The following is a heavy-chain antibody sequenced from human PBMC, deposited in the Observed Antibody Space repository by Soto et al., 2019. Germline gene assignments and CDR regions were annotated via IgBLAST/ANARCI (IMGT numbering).Heavy chain of an antibody. Sequence: GSLRLSCAASGFTFSSYAMSWVRQAPGKGLEWVSAISGSGGSTYYADSVKGRFTISRDNSKNTLYLQMNSLRDEDTAVYYCARGSRIVVDNCYFDLWSRGTLVTVSS. J-gene: IGHJ2*01. CDR2: ISGSGGST. CDR3: ARGSRIVVDNCYFDL. CDR1: GFTFSSYA. D-gene: IGHD3-22*01. V-gene: IGHV3-23*01.